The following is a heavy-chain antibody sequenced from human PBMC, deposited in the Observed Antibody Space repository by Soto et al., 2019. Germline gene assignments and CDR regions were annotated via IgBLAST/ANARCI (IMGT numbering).Heavy chain of an antibody. CDR3: AKGVGIVSYFDY. J-gene: IGHJ4*02. CDR2: ISGSGGST. Sequence: EVQLLESGGGLVQPGGSLRLSCAASGFTFSSYAMSWVRQAPGKGLEWVSAISGSGGSTYYADSVKGRFTISRDNSKNTLYRQMNSLRAEDTAVYYCAKGVGIVSYFDYWGQGTLVTVSS. D-gene: IGHD1-26*01. V-gene: IGHV3-23*01. CDR1: GFTFSSYA.